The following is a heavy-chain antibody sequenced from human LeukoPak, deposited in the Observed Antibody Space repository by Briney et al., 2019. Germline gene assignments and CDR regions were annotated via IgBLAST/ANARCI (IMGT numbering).Heavy chain of an antibody. CDR2: IYNSGGT. CDR1: SGSISSRGYY. Sequence: SETLSLTCTVSSGSISSRGYYWNWIRQHPGKGLEWIGYIYNSGGTKYNPSLKSRVTISVDTSKNQFSLKLNSVTAADTAVYYCARNYYDTSDYYFGNFDYWGQGTLVTVSS. J-gene: IGHJ4*02. CDR3: ARNYYDTSDYYFGNFDY. D-gene: IGHD3-22*01. V-gene: IGHV4-31*03.